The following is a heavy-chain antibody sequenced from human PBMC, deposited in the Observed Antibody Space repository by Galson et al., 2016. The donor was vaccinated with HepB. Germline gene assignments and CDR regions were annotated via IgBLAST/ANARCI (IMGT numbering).Heavy chain of an antibody. D-gene: IGHD1-1*01. CDR2: RYPGDSDA. J-gene: IGHJ6*02. CDR1: GYSFSTYW. Sequence: QSGAEVKKPGESLKISCEGSGYSFSTYWVAWVRQMPGQGLEWMGIRYPGDSDARYSPSFQGQVTFSAAKSICTAYRHWSSLEASDTAIYYCSRRGTGTTTGNYGMDVWGQGTTVTVSS. V-gene: IGHV5-51*01. CDR3: SRRGTGTTTGNYGMDV.